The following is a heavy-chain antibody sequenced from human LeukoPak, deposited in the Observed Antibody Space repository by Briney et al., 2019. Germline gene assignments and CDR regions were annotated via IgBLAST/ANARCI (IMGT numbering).Heavy chain of an antibody. CDR1: GYTFTGYY. CDR3: ARVGQGYSSGWYQITPDFDY. CDR2: INPNSGGT. D-gene: IGHD6-19*01. V-gene: IGHV1-2*02. J-gene: IGHJ4*02. Sequence: GASVKVSCKASGYTFTGYYMHWVRQAPGQGLEWMGWINPNSGGTNYAQKFQGRVTMTRDTSISTAYMELSRLRSDDTAVYYCARVGQGYSSGWYQITPDFDYWGQGTLVTVSS.